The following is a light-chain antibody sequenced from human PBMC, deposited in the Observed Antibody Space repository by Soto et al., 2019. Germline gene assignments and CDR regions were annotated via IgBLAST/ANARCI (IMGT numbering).Light chain of an antibody. CDR2: AAS. J-gene: IGKJ1*01. CDR1: RTVHNY. Sequence: DIEMTQSPSSLSASVGDIVTITCRASRTVHNYLNWYQQKPGEASHLVLYAASTLQSGVPSRFNGSGSGTDFTLTISSLRPEDVATFYCQQTSSTQWTFGQGTKVEVK. CDR3: QQTSSTQWT. V-gene: IGKV1-39*01.